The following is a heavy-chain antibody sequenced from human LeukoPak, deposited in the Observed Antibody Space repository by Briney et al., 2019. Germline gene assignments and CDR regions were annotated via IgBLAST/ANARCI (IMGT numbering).Heavy chain of an antibody. CDR1: GFTFDDYA. CDR3: AKGISGPTLPDY. Sequence: GGSLRLSCAASGFTFDDYAMHWVRQAPGKGLEWVSGISWDRGSIGYADSVKGRFTISRDNAKNSLYLQMNSLRAEDTALYYCAKGISGPTLPDYWGQGTPATV. V-gene: IGHV3-9*01. CDR2: ISWDRGSI. J-gene: IGHJ4*02. D-gene: IGHD2-15*01.